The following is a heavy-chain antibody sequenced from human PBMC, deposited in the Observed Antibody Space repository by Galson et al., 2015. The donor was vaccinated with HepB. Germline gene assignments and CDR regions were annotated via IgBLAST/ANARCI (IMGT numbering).Heavy chain of an antibody. CDR2: INHSGST. Sequence: SETLSLTCAVYGGSFSGYYWSWIRQPPGKGLEWIGEINHSGSTNYNPSLKSRVTISVDTSKNQFSLKLSSVTASDTAMYYCARGRGWLWGQGTLVTVSS. D-gene: IGHD5-24*01. J-gene: IGHJ4*02. CDR3: ARGRGWL. V-gene: IGHV4-34*01. CDR1: GGSFSGYY.